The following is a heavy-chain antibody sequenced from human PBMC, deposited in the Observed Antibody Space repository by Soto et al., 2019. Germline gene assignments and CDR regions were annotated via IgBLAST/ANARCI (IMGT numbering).Heavy chain of an antibody. V-gene: IGHV4-39*07. Sequence: SETLSLTCTVTGGSISSSSYYWGWIRQPPGKGLEWIGSIYYSGSTYYNPSLKSRVTISVDTSKTQFSLKLSSVTAEDTAVYYCAKDMGTSGWPLFDYWGQGTRVTVSS. J-gene: IGHJ4*02. CDR3: AKDMGTSGWPLFDY. CDR1: GGSISSSSYY. D-gene: IGHD6-19*01. CDR2: IYYSGST.